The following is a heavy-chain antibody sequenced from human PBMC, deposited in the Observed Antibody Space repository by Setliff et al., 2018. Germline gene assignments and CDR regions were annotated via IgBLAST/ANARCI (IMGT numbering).Heavy chain of an antibody. CDR2: IYPGDSHT. D-gene: IGHD5-12*01. Sequence: GESLKISCKGSGYSFSNFWIGWVRQMPGKGLELMGIIYPGDSHTNYSPSFQGHVTISADKAISIAYLQWSSLKASDTAMYYWAKHSRTAFVATIVYYYYYLDVWGKGATVTVSS. CDR1: GYSFSNFW. V-gene: IGHV5-51*01. CDR3: AKHSRTAFVATIVYYYYYLDV. J-gene: IGHJ6*03.